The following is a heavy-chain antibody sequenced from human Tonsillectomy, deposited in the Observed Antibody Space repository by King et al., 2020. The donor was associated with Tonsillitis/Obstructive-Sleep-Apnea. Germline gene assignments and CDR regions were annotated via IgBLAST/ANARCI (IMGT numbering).Heavy chain of an antibody. D-gene: IGHD6-13*01. CDR1: GGFISSYY. Sequence: VQLQESGPGLVKPSETLSLTCTVSGGFISSYYWSWIRQPPGKGLEWIGYIYYSGSTNYNPSLKSRVTISVDTSKNQFSLKLSSVTAADTAVYYCARFSVQQQLVPDYWGQGTLVTVSS. J-gene: IGHJ4*02. V-gene: IGHV4-59*08. CDR2: IYYSGST. CDR3: ARFSVQQQLVPDY.